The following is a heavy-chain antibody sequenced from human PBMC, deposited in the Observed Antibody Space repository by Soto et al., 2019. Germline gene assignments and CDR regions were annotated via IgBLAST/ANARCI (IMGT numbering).Heavy chain of an antibody. J-gene: IGHJ6*02. CDR3: AKCLASWVDSCMDV. CDR2: IGWDGDST. Sequence: EVQLVESGGGLVQPGRSLRLSCAGSGFSFDDYAMHWVRQAPGKGLEWVSGIGWDGDSTGYADSVKGRFKISRDNAKKSLYLQMNSLRAEDTALYYCAKCLASWVDSCMDVWGQGTTVTVSS. V-gene: IGHV3-9*01. D-gene: IGHD2-21*01. CDR1: GFSFDDYA.